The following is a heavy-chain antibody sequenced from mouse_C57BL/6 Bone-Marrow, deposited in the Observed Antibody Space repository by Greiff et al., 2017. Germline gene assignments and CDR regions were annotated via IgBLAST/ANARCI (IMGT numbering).Heavy chain of an antibody. CDR1: GYTFTSYG. CDR2: IYPRSGNT. V-gene: IGHV1-81*01. D-gene: IGHD1-1*01. CDR3: ARSKGYYGSRYFDV. J-gene: IGHJ1*03. Sequence: QVQLKESGAELARPGASVKLSCKASGYTFTSYGISWVKQRTGQGLEWIGEIYPRSGNTYYNEKFKGKATLTADKSSSTAYMELRSLTSEDSAVYFCARSKGYYGSRYFDVWGTGTTVTVSS.